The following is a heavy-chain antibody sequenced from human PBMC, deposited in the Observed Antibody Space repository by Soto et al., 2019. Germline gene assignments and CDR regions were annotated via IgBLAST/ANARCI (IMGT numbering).Heavy chain of an antibody. J-gene: IGHJ4*02. Sequence: QVQLQESGPGLVKPSQTLSLTCNVSGESISSGGYYWSWIRHHPGKGLEWIGYIYDSESAYYNPSLKSLVTISRDTSKQHFAMRLSSVTGADTAVYYCARASSSSSAADYWGQGTLVTVSS. D-gene: IGHD6-6*01. CDR3: ARASSSSSAADY. V-gene: IGHV4-31*01. CDR1: GESISSGGYY. CDR2: IYDSESA.